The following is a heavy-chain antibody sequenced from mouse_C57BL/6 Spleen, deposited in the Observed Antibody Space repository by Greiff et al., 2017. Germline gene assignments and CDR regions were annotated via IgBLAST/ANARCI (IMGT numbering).Heavy chain of an antibody. D-gene: IGHD1-1*01. Sequence: QVQLQQPGAELVKPGASVKLSCKASGYTFTSYWMQWVKQRPGQGLEWIGEIDPSDSDTNYNQKFKGKATLTVDTSSSTAYMQLSSLTSEDSAVYYCASPGYYGSSSWFAYWGQGTLVTVSA. J-gene: IGHJ3*01. V-gene: IGHV1-50*01. CDR3: ASPGYYGSSSWFAY. CDR1: GYTFTSYW. CDR2: IDPSDSDT.